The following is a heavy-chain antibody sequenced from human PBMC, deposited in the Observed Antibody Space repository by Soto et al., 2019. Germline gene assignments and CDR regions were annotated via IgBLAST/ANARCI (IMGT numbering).Heavy chain of an antibody. CDR2: INAGNGNT. CDR3: ARARMTYCGGDCYSVNWFDP. J-gene: IGHJ5*02. CDR1: GYTFTSYA. D-gene: IGHD2-21*02. Sequence: SVKVSCKASGYTFTSYAMHWVRQARGQRLEWMGWINAGNGNTKYSQKFQGRVTITRDTSASTAYMELSSLRSEDTAVYYCARARMTYCGGDCYSVNWFDPWGQGTLVTVSS. V-gene: IGHV1-3*01.